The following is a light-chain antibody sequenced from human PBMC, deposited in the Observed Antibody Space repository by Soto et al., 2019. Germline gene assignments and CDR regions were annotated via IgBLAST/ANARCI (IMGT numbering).Light chain of an antibody. CDR3: QQRHSYPIT. J-gene: IGKJ5*01. CDR1: QDISSY. CDR2: TAS. Sequence: DIQLTQSPSFLSASVGDRVTITCRASQDISSYLAWYQQKPGKVPKLLIHTASTLQSGVPSRFSGSGSGTEFTLTFSSLQPEDFATYYCQQRHSYPITFGQGTRLDIK. V-gene: IGKV1-9*01.